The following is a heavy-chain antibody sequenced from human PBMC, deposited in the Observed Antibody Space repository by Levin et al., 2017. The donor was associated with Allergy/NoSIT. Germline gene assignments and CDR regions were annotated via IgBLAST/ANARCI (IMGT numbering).Heavy chain of an antibody. CDR2: INPDSGAS. CDR3: ATSPFNGYCSGGGCYSGGGEDAFDL. J-gene: IGHJ3*01. V-gene: IGHV1-2*02. CDR1: GSTFTDHY. Sequence: ASVKVSCKASGSTFTDHYVHWVRQAPGQGLEWMGWINPDSGASNYAQNLQGRVTMTRDTSISTAYMELSRLRSDDTAVYYCATSPFNGYCSGGGCYSGGGEDAFDLWGQGTMVTVSS. D-gene: IGHD2-15*01.